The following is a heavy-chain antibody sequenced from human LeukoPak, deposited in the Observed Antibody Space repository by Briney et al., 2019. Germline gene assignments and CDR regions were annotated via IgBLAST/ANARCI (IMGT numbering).Heavy chain of an antibody. V-gene: IGHV4-59*01. J-gene: IGHJ6*02. CDR3: ARVPYGSGPDV. CDR2: IYYSGST. D-gene: IGHD3-10*01. Sequence: SETLSLTCTVSGGSISSYYWSWIRQPPGKGLEWIGYIYYSGSTNYNPSLKSRVTISVDTSKNQFSLKLSSVTAADTAVYYCARVPYGSGPDVWGQGTTVTASS. CDR1: GGSISSYY.